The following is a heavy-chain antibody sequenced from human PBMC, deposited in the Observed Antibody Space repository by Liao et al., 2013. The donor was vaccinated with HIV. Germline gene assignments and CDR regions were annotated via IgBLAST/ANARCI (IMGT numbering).Heavy chain of an antibody. CDR3: ARGNQQSYYYYYMDV. J-gene: IGHJ6*03. CDR1: GGSISSGSYY. Sequence: QVHLQESGPGLVKPSQTLSLTCTVSGGSISSGSYYWSWIRQPAGKGLEWIGRIYTSGSTNYNPSLKSRVTMSIDTSKNQFSLKLSSVTAADTAVYYCARGNQQSYYYYYMDVWGKGTDGHRLL. CDR2: IYTSGST. V-gene: IGHV4-61*02. D-gene: IGHD4-11*01.